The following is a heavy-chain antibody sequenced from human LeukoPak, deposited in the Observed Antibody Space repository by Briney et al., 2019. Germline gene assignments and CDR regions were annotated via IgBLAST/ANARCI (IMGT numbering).Heavy chain of an antibody. CDR1: GGSISSSNW. CDR2: IYHSGST. D-gene: IGHD1-26*01. J-gene: IGHJ4*02. CDR3: ARDIGPGSWGSGTGYFDY. Sequence: SETLSLTCAVSGGSISSSNWWSWVRQPPGKGLEWIGEIYHSGSTNYNPSLKSRVTISVDKSKNQFSLKLSSVTAADTAVYYCARDIGPGSWGSGTGYFDYWGQGTLVTVSS. V-gene: IGHV4-4*02.